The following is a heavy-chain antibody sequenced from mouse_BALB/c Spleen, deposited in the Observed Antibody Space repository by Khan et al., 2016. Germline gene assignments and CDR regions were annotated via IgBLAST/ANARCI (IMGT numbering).Heavy chain of an antibody. CDR3: ARRGYGEGAMDY. D-gene: IGHD2-13*01. Sequence: QVQLKQSGPGLVAPSQSLSITCTVSGFSLTSYGVHWVRQPPGKGLEWLVVIWSAGSTTYNSALKSRLSTSKDNSKSQVFLKMNSLQTDDTAMYYCARRGYGEGAMDYWGQGTSVTVSS. V-gene: IGHV2-6*02. J-gene: IGHJ4*01. CDR2: IWSAGST. CDR1: GFSLTSYG.